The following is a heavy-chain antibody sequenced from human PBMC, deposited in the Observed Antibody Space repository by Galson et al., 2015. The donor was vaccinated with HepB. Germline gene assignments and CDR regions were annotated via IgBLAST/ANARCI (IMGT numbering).Heavy chain of an antibody. Sequence: ETLSLTCAVYGGSFSGYYWSWIRQPPGKGLEWIGEINHSGSTNYNPSLKSRVTISVDTSKNQFSLKLSSVTAADTAVYYCARGVELWFGELWGQGTLVTVSS. J-gene: IGHJ4*02. CDR1: GGSFSGYY. CDR2: INHSGST. D-gene: IGHD3-10*01. V-gene: IGHV4-34*01. CDR3: ARGVELWFGEL.